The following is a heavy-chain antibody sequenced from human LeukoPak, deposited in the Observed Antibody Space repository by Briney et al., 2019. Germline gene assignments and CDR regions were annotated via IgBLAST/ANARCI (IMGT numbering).Heavy chain of an antibody. J-gene: IGHJ6*03. CDR3: ARNRFPITGTTNNYYYMDV. Sequence: PGGSLRLSCAASGFIFSSYSMNWVRQAPGKGLEWLSCISSSSTTIYYADSVKGRFTISRDNAKNSLYLQMNSLKAEDTAVYYCARNRFPITGTTNNYYYMDVWGKGTTVTVS. CDR2: ISSSSTTI. V-gene: IGHV3-48*04. CDR1: GFIFSSYS. D-gene: IGHD1-7*01.